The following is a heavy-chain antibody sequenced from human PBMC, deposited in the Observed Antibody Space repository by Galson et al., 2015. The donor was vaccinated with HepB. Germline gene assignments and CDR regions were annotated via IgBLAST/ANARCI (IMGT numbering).Heavy chain of an antibody. D-gene: IGHD2-2*01. V-gene: IGHV3-48*02. Sequence: SLRLSCAASGFTFSSYSMNWVRQAPGKGLEWVSYISSSSSTIYYADSVKGRFTISRDNAKNSLYLQMNSLRDEDTAVYYCARDPHCSSTSCYFIGGWFDPWGQGTLVTVSS. CDR3: ARDPHCSSTSCYFIGGWFDP. CDR2: ISSSSSTI. J-gene: IGHJ5*02. CDR1: GFTFSSYS.